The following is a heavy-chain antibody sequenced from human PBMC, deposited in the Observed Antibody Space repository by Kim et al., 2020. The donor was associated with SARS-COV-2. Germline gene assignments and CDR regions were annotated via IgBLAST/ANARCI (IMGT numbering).Heavy chain of an antibody. V-gene: IGHV3-23*01. CDR1: GFTFSSYA. Sequence: GGSLRLSCAASGFTFSSYAMSWVRQAPGKGLERVSAISGSGGSTYYADSVKGRFTISRDNSKNTLYLQMNRLRAEDTAVYYCAKALVRYGDYDSGPSDYWGQRVLVTISS. CDR3: AKALVRYGDYDSGPSDY. D-gene: IGHD4-17*01. J-gene: IGHJ4*02. CDR2: ISGSGGST.